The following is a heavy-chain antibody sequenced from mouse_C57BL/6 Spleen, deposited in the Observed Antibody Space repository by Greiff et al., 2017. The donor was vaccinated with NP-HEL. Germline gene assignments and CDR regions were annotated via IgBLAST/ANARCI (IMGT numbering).Heavy chain of an antibody. V-gene: IGHV1-54*01. D-gene: IGHD6-1*01. CDR1: GYAFTNYL. J-gene: IGHJ4*01. CDR3: ARRGGLYYYAMDY. Sequence: QVQLKQSGAELVRPGTSVKVSCKASGYAFTNYLIEWVKQRPGQGLEWIGVINPGSGGTNYNEKFKGKATLTADKSSSTAYMQLSSLTSEDSAVYFCARRGGLYYYAMDYWGQGTSVTVSS. CDR2: INPGSGGT.